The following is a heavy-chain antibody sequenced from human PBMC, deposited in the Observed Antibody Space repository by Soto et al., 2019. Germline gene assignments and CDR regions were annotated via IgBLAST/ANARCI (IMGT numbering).Heavy chain of an antibody. Sequence: GGSLRLSCGVSGFTVTSNGVSWVRQAPGKGLEWVSAISPNGQGIWYADSVKGRFTISRDNAKNSLYLQMNSLRAEDTAVYYCAHLGDYYDSSGPWGQGTLVTVSS. J-gene: IGHJ5*02. V-gene: IGHV3-23*01. CDR3: AHLGDYYDSSGP. CDR1: GFTVTSNG. D-gene: IGHD3-22*01. CDR2: ISPNGQGI.